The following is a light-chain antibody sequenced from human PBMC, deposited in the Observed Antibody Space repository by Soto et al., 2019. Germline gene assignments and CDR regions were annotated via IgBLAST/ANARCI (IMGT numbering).Light chain of an antibody. CDR1: QSVSSA. CDR2: DTS. J-gene: IGKJ5*01. V-gene: IGKV3-11*01. CDR3: QQRSNWPAMIT. Sequence: EIVLTQSPATLSLSPGERATLSCRASQSVSSALAWYLQKPGQAPRLLIYDTSTRAAGIPVRFSGSGSGTDFPLTISSLEPEDFAVYHCQQRSNWPAMITFGQGTRLEIK.